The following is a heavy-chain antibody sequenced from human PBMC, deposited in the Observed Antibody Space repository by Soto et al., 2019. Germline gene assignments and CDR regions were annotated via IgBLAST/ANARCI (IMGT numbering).Heavy chain of an antibody. CDR1: GGSISSYY. CDR3: ARGPRGYVYYHGMDV. Sequence: QVQVQESGPGLVKPSETLSLTCTVSGGSISSYYCSWIRQAAGKGLEWIGRIDTSGTTNYNPSLRSRVTMSVDASKNQFSLNLSSVTAADTAVYFCARGPRGYVYYHGMDVWGQGTTGTVSS. D-gene: IGHD3-16*01. J-gene: IGHJ6*02. CDR2: IDTSGTT. V-gene: IGHV4-4*07.